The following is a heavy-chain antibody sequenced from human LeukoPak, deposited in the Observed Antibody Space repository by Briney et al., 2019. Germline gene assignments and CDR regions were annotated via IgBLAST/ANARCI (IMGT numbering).Heavy chain of an antibody. CDR2: ISPSGAKT. J-gene: IGHJ6*02. CDR3: AKDRRGYSGYGYDYYGLDV. CDR1: GFTFSSYG. D-gene: IGHD5-12*01. V-gene: IGHV3-23*01. Sequence: GGSLRLSCTASGFTFSSYGMHWVRQAPGKGLEWVSGISPSGAKTLYADSVKGRFTVSRDNSKNTLYLQMNSLRVEDTAVYYCAKDRRGYSGYGYDYYGLDVWGRGSTVTVSS.